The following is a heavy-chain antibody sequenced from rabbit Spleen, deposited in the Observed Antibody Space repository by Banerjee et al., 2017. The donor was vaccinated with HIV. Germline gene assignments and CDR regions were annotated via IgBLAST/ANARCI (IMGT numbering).Heavy chain of an antibody. D-gene: IGHD8-1*01. CDR3: ARDAGTSFSTYGMDL. CDR2: IYGGSTDWT. J-gene: IGHJ6*01. V-gene: IGHV1S45*01. Sequence: QEQLVESGGDLVKPGASLTLTCTASGLDFGSNYWICWVRQAPGKGLEWIACIYGGSTDWTYYATWAKGRFAISKTSSTTVTLQMTSLTAADTATYFCARDAGTSFSTYGMDLWGPGTLVTVS. CDR1: GLDFGSNYW.